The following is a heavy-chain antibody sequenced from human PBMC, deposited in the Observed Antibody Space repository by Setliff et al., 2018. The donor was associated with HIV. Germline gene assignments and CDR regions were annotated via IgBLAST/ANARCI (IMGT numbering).Heavy chain of an antibody. CDR2: INYTGNT. CDR3: VRVRAFVMSPSFYYYGMDV. CDR1: GLIFSSYE. Sequence: GSLRLSCAASGLIFSSYEMNWVRQAPGKGLEWIGEINYTGNTNHNPSLKSRVSTSVDMSKEQFSLKLKSVTAADTAVYYCVRVRAFVMSPSFYYYGMDVWGQGTTVTVSS. J-gene: IGHJ6*02. D-gene: IGHD3-16*01. V-gene: IGHV4-34*01.